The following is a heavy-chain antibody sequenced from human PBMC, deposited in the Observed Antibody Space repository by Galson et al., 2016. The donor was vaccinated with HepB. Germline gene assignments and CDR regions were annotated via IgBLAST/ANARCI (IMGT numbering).Heavy chain of an antibody. CDR3: TTDARLTLMGVVVTRFFHQ. CDR2: CDHENSEV. V-gene: IGHV1-24*01. J-gene: IGHJ1*01. Sequence: SVKVSCKVVGYTLTELALHWVRQTPGKGLEWLGSCDHENSEVMYAQKFKGRLTLTEDISTEIAYMELNSLTFDDTAMYYCTTDARLTLMGVVVTRFFHQWGQGTLVTVSS. D-gene: IGHD3-3*01. CDR1: GYTLTELA.